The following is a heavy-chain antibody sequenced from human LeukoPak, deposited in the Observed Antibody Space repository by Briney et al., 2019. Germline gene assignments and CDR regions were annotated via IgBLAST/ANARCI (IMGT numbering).Heavy chain of an antibody. D-gene: IGHD2-15*01. CDR3: AREVIRGPRRVVFDY. CDR1: GGTFSSYA. V-gene: IGHV1-69*13. J-gene: IGHJ4*02. CDR2: IIPIFGTA. Sequence: ASVKVSCKASGGTFSSYAISWVRQAPGQGLEWMGGIIPIFGTANYAQKFQGRVTITADESTSTAYLELSSLRSEDTAVYYCAREVIRGPRRVVFDYWGQGTLVTVSS.